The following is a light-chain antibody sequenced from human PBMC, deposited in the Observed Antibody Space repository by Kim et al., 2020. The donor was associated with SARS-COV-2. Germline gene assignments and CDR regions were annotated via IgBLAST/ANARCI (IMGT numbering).Light chain of an antibody. CDR3: QQYNKWPPVT. CDR1: QSVSSN. CDR2: GAS. Sequence: EIVMTQSPATLSVSPGERATLSCRASQSVSSNLAWYQQKLGQAPRLLIYGASTRATGIPARFSGSGSGTEFTLTISSLQSEDFAVYYCQQYNKWPPVTFGGGTKVDIK. V-gene: IGKV3-15*01. J-gene: IGKJ4*01.